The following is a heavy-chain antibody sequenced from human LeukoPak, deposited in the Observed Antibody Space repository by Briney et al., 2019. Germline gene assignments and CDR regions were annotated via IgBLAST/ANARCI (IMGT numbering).Heavy chain of an antibody. J-gene: IGHJ5*02. D-gene: IGHD1-26*01. CDR3: ARDLGAEYSGSNH. V-gene: IGHV4-39*07. CDR1: GGSISSSSYY. CDR2: IYYSGST. Sequence: PSETLSLTCTVSGGSISSSSYYWGWIRQPPGKGREWIGSIYYSGSTYYNPSLKSRVTISVDTSKNQFSLKLSSVTAADTAVYYCARDLGAEYSGSNHWGQGTLVTVSS.